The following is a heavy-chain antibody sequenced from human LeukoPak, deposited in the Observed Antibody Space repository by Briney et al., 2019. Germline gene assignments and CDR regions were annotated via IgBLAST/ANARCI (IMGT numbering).Heavy chain of an antibody. D-gene: IGHD3-3*01. CDR1: GFTFSSYA. CDR2: ISGSGGST. Sequence: GGSLRLSCAASGFTFSSYAMSWVRQAPGKGLEWVSAISGSGGSTYYADSVKGRFTISRDNSKNTLYLQMNSLRAEDTAVYYCAKHLPLEWLLLSPSYFDYWGQGTLVTVSS. J-gene: IGHJ4*02. V-gene: IGHV3-23*01. CDR3: AKHLPLEWLLLSPSYFDY.